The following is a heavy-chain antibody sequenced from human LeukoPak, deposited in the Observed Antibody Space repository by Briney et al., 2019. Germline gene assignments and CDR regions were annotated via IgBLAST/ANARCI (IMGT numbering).Heavy chain of an antibody. Sequence: TGGSLRLSCAASGFTFDDYAMHWVRQAPGKGLEWVSGISWNSGSIGYADSVKGRFTISGDNAKNSLYLQMNSLRAEDTALYYCAKDLHSSGWYYLDYWGQGTLVTVSS. CDR3: AKDLHSSGWYYLDY. V-gene: IGHV3-9*01. D-gene: IGHD6-19*01. J-gene: IGHJ4*02. CDR1: GFTFDDYA. CDR2: ISWNSGSI.